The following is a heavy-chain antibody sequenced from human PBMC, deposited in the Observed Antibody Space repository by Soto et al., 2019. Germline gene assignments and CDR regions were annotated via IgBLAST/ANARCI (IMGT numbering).Heavy chain of an antibody. V-gene: IGHV1-69*13. CDR1: GRTFSSYA. Sequence: SVKVSCKASGRTFSSYAISWVRQAPGQGLEWMGGIIPIFGTANYAQKFQGRVTITADESRITAYMELSSLRTEDTAVYDCALSQDAFDIWGQGTMVTVS. J-gene: IGHJ3*02. CDR3: ALSQDAFDI. CDR2: IIPIFGTA.